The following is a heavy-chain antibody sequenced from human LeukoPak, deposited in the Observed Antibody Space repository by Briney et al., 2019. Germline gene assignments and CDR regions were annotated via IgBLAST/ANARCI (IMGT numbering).Heavy chain of an antibody. V-gene: IGHV4-4*07. CDR3: ARAVTIFGEPNYYYYYMDV. Sequence: SETLSLTCTVSGGSISSYYWSWIRQPAGKGLEWIGRIYTSGSTNYNPSLKSRVTMSVDTSKNQFSLKLSSVTAADTAVYYCARAVTIFGEPNYYYYYMDVWGKGTTVTVSS. J-gene: IGHJ6*03. D-gene: IGHD3-3*01. CDR1: GGSISSYY. CDR2: IYTSGST.